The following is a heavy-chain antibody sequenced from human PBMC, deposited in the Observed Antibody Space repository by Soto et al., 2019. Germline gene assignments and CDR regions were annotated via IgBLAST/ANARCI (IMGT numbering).Heavy chain of an antibody. D-gene: IGHD3-10*01. CDR2: ISGGSDTI. CDR3: ARGFDLQYGMDV. J-gene: IGHJ6*02. Sequence: EVQLVESGGGLVQRGGSLRLSCAASGLSLSTYSLNWVRQAPRKGLEWVSYISGGSDTIYYADSVRGRFTISRDNAKKSLYLQMNSLRDDDTAVYFCARGFDLQYGMDVWGQGTTVTVSS. V-gene: IGHV3-48*02. CDR1: GLSLSTYS.